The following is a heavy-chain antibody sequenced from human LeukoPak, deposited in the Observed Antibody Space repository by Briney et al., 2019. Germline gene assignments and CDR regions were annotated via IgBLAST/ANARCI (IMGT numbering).Heavy chain of an antibody. CDR2: INANSGGT. J-gene: IGHJ4*02. V-gene: IGHV1-2*02. D-gene: IGHD3-22*01. CDR3: ARNLYDSSGYWDY. Sequence: ASVKVSCKASGYTFTSYYMHWVRQAPGQGLEWMGWINANSGGTNYAQKFQGRVTMTRDTSISTAYMELSRLRSDDTAVYYCARNLYDSSGYWDYWGQGTLVTVSS. CDR1: GYTFTSYY.